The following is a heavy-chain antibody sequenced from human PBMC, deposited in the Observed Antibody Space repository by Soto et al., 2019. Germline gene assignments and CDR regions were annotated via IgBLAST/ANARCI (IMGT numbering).Heavy chain of an antibody. CDR1: GGTWSSYA. Sequence: SLKVSCTASGGTWSSYATSWVRHARGQGLEWMGGIIPIFGTANYAQKFQGRVTITADESTSTAYMELSSLRSEDTAVYYCARDMAARGDAFDIWGQGTMVTVSS. V-gene: IGHV1-69*13. J-gene: IGHJ3*02. CDR2: IIPIFGTA. CDR3: ARDMAARGDAFDI. D-gene: IGHD6-6*01.